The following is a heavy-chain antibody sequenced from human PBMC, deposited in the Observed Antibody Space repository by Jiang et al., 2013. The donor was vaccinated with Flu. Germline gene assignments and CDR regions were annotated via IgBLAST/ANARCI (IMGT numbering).Heavy chain of an antibody. J-gene: IGHJ1*01. Sequence: SGAEVKKPGSSVKVSCKASGGTFSSYTISWVRQAPGQGLEWMGRIIPILGIANYAQKFQGRVTITADKSTSTAYMELSSLRSEDTAVYYCARFPESGLEYFQHWGQGTLVTVSS. CDR3: ARFPESGLEYFQH. V-gene: IGHV1-69*04. CDR2: IIPILGIA. D-gene: IGHD3-3*01. CDR1: GGTFSSYT.